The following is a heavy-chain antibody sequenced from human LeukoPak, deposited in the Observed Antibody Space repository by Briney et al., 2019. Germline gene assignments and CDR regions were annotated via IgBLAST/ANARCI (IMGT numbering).Heavy chain of an antibody. D-gene: IGHD6-19*01. CDR3: ARGPAVAGNSDFDY. CDR2: MNPNSGNT. J-gene: IGHJ4*02. V-gene: IGHV1-8*01. Sequence: ASVKVSCKASGYTFTSYDINWVRQATGQGLEWMGWMNPNSGNTGYAQKFQGRVTMTRNTSISTAYMELSSLRSEDTAVYYCARGPAVAGNSDFDYWGQGTLVTVSS. CDR1: GYTFTSYD.